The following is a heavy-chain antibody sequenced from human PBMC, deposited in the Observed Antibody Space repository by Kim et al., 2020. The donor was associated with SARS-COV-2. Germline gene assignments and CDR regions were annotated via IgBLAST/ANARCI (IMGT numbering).Heavy chain of an antibody. CDR2: IFYTGST. Sequence: SETLSLTCTVSGGSISSYYWSWIRQPPGKGPEWIGYIFYTGSTPYNPSLKSRVTISVDASKNQFSLKLSSLTAADTAVYYCARGSSGYRATLDYWGQGTLVTVSS. V-gene: IGHV4-59*01. J-gene: IGHJ4*02. CDR1: GGSISSYY. CDR3: ARGSSGYRATLDY. D-gene: IGHD2-2*02.